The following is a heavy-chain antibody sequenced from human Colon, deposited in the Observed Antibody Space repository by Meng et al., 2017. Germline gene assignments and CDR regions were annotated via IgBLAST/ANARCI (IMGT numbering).Heavy chain of an antibody. CDR3: ARADYPGYSSGWYVVTHYYYYGMDV. J-gene: IGHJ6*02. Sequence: GGPLRLSCAASGFTFSSYWMHWVRQAPGKGLVWVSRINSDGSSTSYADSVKGRFTISRDNAKNTLYLQMNSLRAEDTAVYYCARADYPGYSSGWYVVTHYYYYGMDVWGQGTTVTVSS. D-gene: IGHD6-19*01. CDR1: GFTFSSYW. CDR2: INSDGSST. V-gene: IGHV3-74*01.